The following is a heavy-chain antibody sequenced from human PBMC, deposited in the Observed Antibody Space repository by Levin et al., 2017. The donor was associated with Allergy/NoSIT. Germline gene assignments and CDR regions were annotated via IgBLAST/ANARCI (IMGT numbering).Heavy chain of an antibody. Sequence: LSLTCAASGFTFSSYGMHWVRQAPGKGLEWVAVISYDGSNKYYADSVKGRFTISRDNSKNTLYLQMNSLRAEDTAVYYCAKDGLDIVVVPAAMGYYYDYYMDVWGKGTTVTVSS. D-gene: IGHD2-2*03. V-gene: IGHV3-30*18. CDR1: GFTFSSYG. CDR3: AKDGLDIVVVPAAMGYYYDYYMDV. CDR2: ISYDGSNK. J-gene: IGHJ6*03.